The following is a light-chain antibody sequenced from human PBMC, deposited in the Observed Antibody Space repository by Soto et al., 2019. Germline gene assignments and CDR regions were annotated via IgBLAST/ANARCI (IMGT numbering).Light chain of an antibody. Sequence: EIVLTQSPATLSLSPGKRATLSCRASESIRTFLAWYQQKPGQAPRLLIYGASNRATGIPARFSGSGSGADFSLNISSLEPEDFAVYYCQQRSNWPPYTFGQGTKLEIK. CDR3: QQRSNWPPYT. J-gene: IGKJ2*01. CDR2: GAS. V-gene: IGKV3-11*01. CDR1: ESIRTF.